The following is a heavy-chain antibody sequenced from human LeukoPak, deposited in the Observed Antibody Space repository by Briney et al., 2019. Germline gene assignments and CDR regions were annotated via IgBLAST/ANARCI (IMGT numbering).Heavy chain of an antibody. CDR3: ARDVAVAGYFDY. V-gene: IGHV1-18*04. J-gene: IGHJ4*02. CDR1: GYTFTSYG. CDR2: ISAYSGNT. D-gene: IGHD6-19*01. Sequence: ASVKVSCKASGYTFTSYGISWVRQAPGQGLEWMGWISAYSGNTNYAQKLQGRVTMTTDTSTSTAYMELRSLRSDDTAVYYCARDVAVAGYFDYWGQGTLVTVSS.